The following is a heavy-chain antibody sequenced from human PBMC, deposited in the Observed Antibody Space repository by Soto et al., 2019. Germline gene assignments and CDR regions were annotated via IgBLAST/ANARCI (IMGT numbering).Heavy chain of an antibody. J-gene: IGHJ5*02. D-gene: IGHD4-17*01. Sequence: LRLSCAASGFTFSSYSMNWVRQAPGKGLEWVSSISSSSSYIYYADSVKGRFTISRDNAKNSLYLQMNSLRAEDTAVYYCARALYGDYGHWFDPWGQGTLVTVSS. V-gene: IGHV3-21*01. CDR2: ISSSSSYI. CDR1: GFTFSSYS. CDR3: ARALYGDYGHWFDP.